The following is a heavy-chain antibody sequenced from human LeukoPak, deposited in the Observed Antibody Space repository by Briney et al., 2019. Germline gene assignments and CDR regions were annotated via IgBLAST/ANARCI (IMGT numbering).Heavy chain of an antibody. D-gene: IGHD6-13*01. CDR2: IYTSGST. V-gene: IGHV4-4*09. CDR1: GGSISSYY. J-gene: IGHJ4*02. Sequence: SETLSLTCTVSGGSISSYYWSWIRQPPGKGLEWIGYIYTSGSTNYNPSLKSRVTISVDTSKNQFSLKLSSVTAADTAVYYCARGAAAGGLFDYWGQGTLVTVSS. CDR3: ARGAAAGGLFDY.